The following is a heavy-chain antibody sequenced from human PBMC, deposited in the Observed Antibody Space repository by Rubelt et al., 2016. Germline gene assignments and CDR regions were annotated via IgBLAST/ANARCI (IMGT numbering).Heavy chain of an antibody. Sequence: QVQLVQSGAEVREPGASVKVSCKASGYTFTSYAISWVRQAPGQGLEWMGWISAYNGNTKYAQKLAGRATMTTETSTSTACMGLRILRADDTAVYYCARDGYSSSSDYWGQGTLVTVSS. J-gene: IGHJ4*02. CDR3: ARDGYSSSSDY. CDR1: GYTFTSYA. D-gene: IGHD6-13*01. V-gene: IGHV1-18*01. CDR2: ISAYNGNT.